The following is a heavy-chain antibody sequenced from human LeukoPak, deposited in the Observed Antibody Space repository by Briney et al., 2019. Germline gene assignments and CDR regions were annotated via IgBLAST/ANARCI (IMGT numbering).Heavy chain of an antibody. Sequence: GGSLRLSCAASGFTVSSNYMSWVRQAPGKGLEWVSVIYSGGSTYCADSVKGRFTISRDNSKNTLYLQMNSLRAEDTAVYYCGGAGMEDYYYYGMDVWGQGTTVTVSS. CDR2: IYSGGST. D-gene: IGHD1-1*01. CDR1: GFTVSSNY. J-gene: IGHJ6*02. V-gene: IGHV3-53*01. CDR3: GGAGMEDYYYYGMDV.